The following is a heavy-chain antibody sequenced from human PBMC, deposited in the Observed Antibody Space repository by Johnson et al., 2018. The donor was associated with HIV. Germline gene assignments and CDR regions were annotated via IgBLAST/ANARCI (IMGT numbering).Heavy chain of an antibody. Sequence: QVQLVESGGGLVQPGRSLRLSCAASGFTFSSYAMHWVRQAPGKGLEWVAVISDDGSNTYYSDSLKGRFTISRDNSKNTLDLQMNSLRGEDTAVYYCAKGLTFFGVAMINAPLDIWGQGTMVTVSS. CDR3: AKGLTFFGVAMINAPLDI. V-gene: IGHV3-30*04. J-gene: IGHJ3*02. CDR1: GFTFSSYA. CDR2: ISDDGSNT. D-gene: IGHD3-3*01.